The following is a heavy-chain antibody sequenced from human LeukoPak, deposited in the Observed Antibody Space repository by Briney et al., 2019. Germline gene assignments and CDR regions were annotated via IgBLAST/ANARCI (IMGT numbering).Heavy chain of an antibody. CDR3: ARVPGFI. J-gene: IGHJ4*02. CDR2: IYSGVST. V-gene: IGHV3-66*01. D-gene: IGHD3-10*01. Sequence: GWSLRLSCAASGLTVSSNYMSWVRQAPGTGLEWVSVIYSGVSTYYADSVKGRFTISRDNSKNTLYLQMNSLRAEYTAVYYCARVPGFIWGQGTLVTVSS. CDR1: GLTVSSNY.